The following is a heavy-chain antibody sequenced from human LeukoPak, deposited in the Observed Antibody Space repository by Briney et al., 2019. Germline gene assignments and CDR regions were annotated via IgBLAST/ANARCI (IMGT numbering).Heavy chain of an antibody. V-gene: IGHV1-69*13. J-gene: IGHJ4*02. CDR1: GGTFSRYA. D-gene: IGHD5-12*01. Sequence: SVTVSCKASGGTFSRYAISWVRQAPGQGLEWMGGIIPIFGTANYAQKFQGRVTITADESTSTAYMEVSSLRSEDTAVYYCARAYSGYDFFDYWGQGILVTVSS. CDR3: ARAYSGYDFFDY. CDR2: IIPIFGTA.